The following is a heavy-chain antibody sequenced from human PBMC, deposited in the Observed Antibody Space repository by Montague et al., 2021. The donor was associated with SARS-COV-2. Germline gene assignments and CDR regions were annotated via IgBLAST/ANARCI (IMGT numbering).Heavy chain of an antibody. CDR2: IYYSGSVTT. J-gene: IGHJ2*01. Sequence: SETLSLTCSVSGGSINNYHWGWVRQSPGKGLEWIGYIYYSGSVTTSYNPSLKSRVSISVDTSENQFSLKLTSVTAADTAVYYCAGRGGGEVFARFMYWYFDVWGRGSLVTVSS. D-gene: IGHD2-21*01. CDR1: GGSINNYH. CDR3: AGRGGGEVFARFMYWYFDV. V-gene: IGHV4-59*13.